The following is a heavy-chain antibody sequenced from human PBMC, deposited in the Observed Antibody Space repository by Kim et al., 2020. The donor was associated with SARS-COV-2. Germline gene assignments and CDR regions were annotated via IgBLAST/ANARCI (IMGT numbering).Heavy chain of an antibody. CDR2: IYYSGST. CDR1: GGSISSYY. CDR3: ASGGYCSGGSCSRLPWYFDL. V-gene: IGHV4-59*01. J-gene: IGHJ2*01. D-gene: IGHD2-15*01. Sequence: SETLSLTCTVSGGSISSYYWSWIRQPPGKGLEWIGYIYYSGSTNYNPSLKSRVTISVDTSKNQFSLKLSSVTAADTAVYYCASGGYCSGGSCSRLPWYFDLWGRGTLVTVSS.